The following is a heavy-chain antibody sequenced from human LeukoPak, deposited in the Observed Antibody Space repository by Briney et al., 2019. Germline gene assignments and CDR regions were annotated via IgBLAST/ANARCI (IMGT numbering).Heavy chain of an antibody. CDR2: VYYSGST. Sequence: PSQTLSLTCTVSGGSISSGDYYWSWIRQPPGKGLEWIGYVYYSGSTHFNTSLKSRITISGDTSKNQFSLKLSSVTAADTAVYYCARGAWRTREIDYWGQGTLVTVSS. CDR3: ARGAWRTREIDY. V-gene: IGHV4-30-4*01. CDR1: GGSISSGDYY. D-gene: IGHD1/OR15-1a*01. J-gene: IGHJ4*02.